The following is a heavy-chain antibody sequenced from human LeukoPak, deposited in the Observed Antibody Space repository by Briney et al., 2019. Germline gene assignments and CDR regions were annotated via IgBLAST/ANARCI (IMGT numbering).Heavy chain of an antibody. Sequence: PSKTLSLTCAVYGGSFSGYYWSWIRQPPGKGLEWIGEINHSGSTNYNPSLKSRVTISVDTSKNQFSLKLSSVTAADTAVYCCARGRGLYDYVWGRFHYWGQGTLVTVSS. D-gene: IGHD3-16*01. CDR1: GGSFSGYY. J-gene: IGHJ4*02. V-gene: IGHV4-34*01. CDR2: INHSGST. CDR3: ARGRGLYDYVWGRFHY.